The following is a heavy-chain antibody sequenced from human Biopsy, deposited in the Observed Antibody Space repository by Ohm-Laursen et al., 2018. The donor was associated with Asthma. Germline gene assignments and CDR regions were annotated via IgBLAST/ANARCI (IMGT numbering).Heavy chain of an antibody. J-gene: IGHJ4*02. D-gene: IGHD2-15*01. CDR1: GVSIRSYY. V-gene: IGHV4-59*07. CDR2: IHYSGST. CDR3: AGFCSGGNCPDH. Sequence: SDTLSLTWPVSGVSIRSYYWTWIRQPPGKGLGWIGNIHYSGSTYSNPSLKSRVTISVDTSKKQISLRLSSVIAADTAVYYCAGFCSGGNCPDHWGQGTLVTVSS.